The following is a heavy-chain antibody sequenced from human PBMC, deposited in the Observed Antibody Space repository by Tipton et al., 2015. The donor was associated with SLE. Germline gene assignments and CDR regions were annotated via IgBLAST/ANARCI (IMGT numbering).Heavy chain of an antibody. CDR2: INHSGST. V-gene: IGHV4-34*01. D-gene: IGHD6-13*01. J-gene: IGHJ5*02. Sequence: TLSLTCAVYGGSFSGYYWSWIRQPPGKGLEWIGEINHSGSTNYNPSLKSRVTISVDTSKNQFSLKLSSVTAADTAVYYCARRENSSSWYWFDPWGQGTLVTVSP. CDR3: ARRENSSSWYWFDP. CDR1: GGSFSGYY.